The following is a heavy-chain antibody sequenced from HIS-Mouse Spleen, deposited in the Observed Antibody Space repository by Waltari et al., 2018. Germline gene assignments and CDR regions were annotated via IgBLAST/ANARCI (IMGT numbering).Heavy chain of an antibody. CDR2: IYYSGST. V-gene: IGHV4-39*07. D-gene: IGHD6-13*01. Sequence: QLQLQESGPGLVKPSETLSLTCTFSGGPISSSSYYWGWIRQPPGKGLEWIGRIYYSGSTYYNPSLKSRVTISVDTSKNQFSLKLSSVTAADTAVYYCAREIPYSSSWYDWYFDLWGRGTLVTVSS. CDR3: AREIPYSSSWYDWYFDL. CDR1: GGPISSSSYY. J-gene: IGHJ2*01.